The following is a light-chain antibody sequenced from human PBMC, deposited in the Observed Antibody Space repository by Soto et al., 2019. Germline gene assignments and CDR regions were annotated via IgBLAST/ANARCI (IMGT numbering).Light chain of an antibody. J-gene: IGKJ2*03. CDR1: QSISAY. V-gene: IGKV1-39*01. CDR2: DTS. CDR3: QQSYRSPYS. Sequence: DIQMTQSPSSLSASVGDRVTITCRASQSISAYLNWYQQKPGKAPKLLIYDTSTLQSGVPPRFSGSGSGTDFNLTISSLQPVDFASYSCQQSYRSPYSFGQGTKLEIE.